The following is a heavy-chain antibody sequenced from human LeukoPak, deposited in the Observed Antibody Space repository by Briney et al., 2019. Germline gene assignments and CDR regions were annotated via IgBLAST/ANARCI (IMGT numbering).Heavy chain of an antibody. CDR2: VSGGSSYI. D-gene: IGHD6-13*01. CDR3: ARASDNTAALFD. J-gene: IGHJ4*02. V-gene: IGHV3-21*01. Sequence: PGGSLRLSCAASGFTFSSYSMNWVRQAPGKGLEWVSSVSGGSSYIFYADSVKGRFTISRDNAENSLYLHMNSLRAEDTAVYYCARASDNTAALFDWGQGTVVTVSS. CDR1: GFTFSSYS.